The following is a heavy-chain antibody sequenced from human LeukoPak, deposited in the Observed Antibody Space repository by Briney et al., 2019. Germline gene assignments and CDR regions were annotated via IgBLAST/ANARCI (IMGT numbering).Heavy chain of an antibody. CDR3: AQEQDDSSGYYYEGDY. Sequence: SETLSLTCTVSGYSISSGYYWGWIRQPPGKGLEWIGSIYHSGSTYYNPSLKSRVTISVDTSKNQFSLKLSSVTAPDTAVYYCAQEQDDSSGYYYEGDYWGQGTLVTVSS. J-gene: IGHJ4*02. CDR2: IYHSGST. CDR1: GYSISSGYY. D-gene: IGHD3-22*01. V-gene: IGHV4-38-2*02.